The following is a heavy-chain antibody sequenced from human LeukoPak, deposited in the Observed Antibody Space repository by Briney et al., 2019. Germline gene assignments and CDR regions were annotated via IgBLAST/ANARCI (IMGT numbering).Heavy chain of an antibody. CDR3: ARESPFLVGNAFDI. J-gene: IGHJ3*02. V-gene: IGHV3-74*01. CDR1: GFTFSSYW. CDR2: INSDGSST. D-gene: IGHD2-8*02. Sequence: PGGSLRLSCAASGFTFSSYWMHWVRQAPGKGLVWVSRINSDGSSTSYADSVKGRFTISRDNAKNTLYLQMNSLRAEDTAVYYCARESPFLVGNAFDIWGQGTMVTVSS.